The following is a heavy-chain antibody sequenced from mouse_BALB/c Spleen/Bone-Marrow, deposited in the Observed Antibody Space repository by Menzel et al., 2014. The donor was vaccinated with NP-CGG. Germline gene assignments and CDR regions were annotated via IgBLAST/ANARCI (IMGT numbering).Heavy chain of an antibody. CDR2: INPNSGYT. J-gene: IGHJ2*01. Sequence: QVQLKDSAAELARPGASVKMSCKASGYSLTSYTLHWVKQRPGQGLEWIGYINPNSGYTEYNQKFKDRTTLTADKSSSTAYLHLSSLTSEDSAVYYCARRVPYHFDYWGQGTTLTVSS. CDR3: ARRVPYHFDY. D-gene: IGHD2-10*01. CDR1: GYSLTSYT. V-gene: IGHV1-4*02.